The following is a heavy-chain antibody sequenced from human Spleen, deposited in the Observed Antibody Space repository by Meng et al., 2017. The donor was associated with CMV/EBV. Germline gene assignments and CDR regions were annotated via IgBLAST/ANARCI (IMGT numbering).Heavy chain of an antibody. D-gene: IGHD2-21*01. CDR1: VSIGSYY. CDR3: ARGRYCGGDCYFQYLQH. J-gene: IGHJ1*01. V-gene: IGHV4-61*01. CDR2: VYFNGDT. Sequence: VSIGSYYWSWIRQPPGKGLEWIGYVYFNGDTNYTPSLKSRLTISVDTSKNQFSLKLSSVTAADTAVYYCARGRYCGGDCYFQYLQHWGQGTLVTVSS.